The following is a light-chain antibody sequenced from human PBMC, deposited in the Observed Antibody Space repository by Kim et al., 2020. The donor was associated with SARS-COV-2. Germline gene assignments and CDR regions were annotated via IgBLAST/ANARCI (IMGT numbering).Light chain of an antibody. CDR2: GNS. V-gene: IGLV1-40*01. Sequence: QSVLTQPPSASGAPGQRVTISCTGSSSNIGAGYDVHWYQQLPGTAPKLLIYGNSNRPSGVPDRFSGSKSGTSASLAITGLQAEDEADYYCQSYDSSREVFGGGTQLTVL. CDR3: QSYDSSREV. J-gene: IGLJ2*01. CDR1: SSNIGAGYD.